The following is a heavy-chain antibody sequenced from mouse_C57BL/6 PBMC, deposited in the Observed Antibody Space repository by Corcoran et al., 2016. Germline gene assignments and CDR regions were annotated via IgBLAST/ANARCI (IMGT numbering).Heavy chain of an antibody. Sequence: DVQLQESGPGLVKPSQSLSLTCSVTGYSITSGYYWNWIRQFPGNKLEWMGYISYDGSNNYNPSLKNRISITRDTSKNQFFLKLNSVTTEDTATYYCASGHSKYYGSRIYAMDYWCQGTAVTVSS. CDR2: ISYDGSN. D-gene: IGHD1-1*01. V-gene: IGHV3-6*01. CDR3: ASGHSKYYGSRIYAMDY. CDR1: GYSITSGYY. J-gene: IGHJ4*01.